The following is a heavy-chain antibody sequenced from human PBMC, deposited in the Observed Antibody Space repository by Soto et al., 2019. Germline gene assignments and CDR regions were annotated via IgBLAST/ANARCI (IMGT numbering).Heavy chain of an antibody. D-gene: IGHD3-22*01. Sequence: QITLKESGPTLVKPTQTLTLTCTFSGFSLSTSGVGVGSIRQPPGKALEWLALIYWDDDKRYSPSLKSRPTITSNITKNQVDITMTNMDPVNTATDYGAHASYYYDSSGYYSTTFDYWGQGTLVTVSS. CDR3: AHASYYYDSSGYYSTTFDY. J-gene: IGHJ4*02. V-gene: IGHV2-5*02. CDR2: IYWDDDK. CDR1: GFSLSTSGVG.